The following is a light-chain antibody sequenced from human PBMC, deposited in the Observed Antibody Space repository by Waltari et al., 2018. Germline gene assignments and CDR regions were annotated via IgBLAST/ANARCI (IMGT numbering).Light chain of an antibody. V-gene: IGLV1-40*01. Sequence: QSVLTQPPSVSGAPGQRVTISCTGSSSNIGAGYDVHWYQQLPGRAPKLLIFDYTNRPSGVPDRFSGSKSGSSASLAITGLQPEDEADYYCQSYDSSLSGSRDVIFGGGTKLNVL. CDR3: QSYDSSLSGSRDVI. CDR1: SSNIGAGYD. CDR2: DYT. J-gene: IGLJ2*01.